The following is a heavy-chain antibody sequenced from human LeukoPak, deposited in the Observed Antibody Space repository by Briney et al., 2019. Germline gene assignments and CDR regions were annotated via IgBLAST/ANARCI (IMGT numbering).Heavy chain of an antibody. CDR1: GFTFSSFG. D-gene: IGHD5-18*01. J-gene: IGHJ4*02. Sequence: GGSLRLSWAASGFTFSSFGIHWVRQAPGKGLEWVAAISYDGRNKEYVDSVKGRFTISRDNSKNTLYLQMNSLRAEDTAVYNCAKDRGYSHGFDYWGQGTLVTVSS. CDR2: ISYDGRNK. V-gene: IGHV3-30*18. CDR3: AKDRGYSHGFDY.